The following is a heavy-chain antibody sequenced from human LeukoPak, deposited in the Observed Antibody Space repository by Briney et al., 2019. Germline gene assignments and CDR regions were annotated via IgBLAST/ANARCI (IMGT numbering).Heavy chain of an antibody. CDR3: ARSPSVGVSYSYYYYYMDV. V-gene: IGHV3-48*03. CDR1: GFTFSNYE. J-gene: IGHJ6*03. CDR2: ISSSGSTI. Sequence: GGSLRLSCAASGFTFSNYEMNWVRQAPGKGLEWVSYISSSGSTIYYADSVEGRFTISRDNAKNSLYLQMNSLRAEDTAVYYCARSPSVGVSYSYYYYYMDVWGKGTTVTISS. D-gene: IGHD2-21*01.